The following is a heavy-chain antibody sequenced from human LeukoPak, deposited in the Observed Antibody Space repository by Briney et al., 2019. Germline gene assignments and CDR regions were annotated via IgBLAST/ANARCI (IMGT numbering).Heavy chain of an antibody. CDR3: AKNRGGYSNYIPYFDY. J-gene: IGHJ4*02. V-gene: IGHV3-30*18. CDR1: GFTFSSYG. CDR2: ISYDGSNK. D-gene: IGHD4-11*01. Sequence: GGSLRLSCAASGFTFSSYGMHWVRQAPGKGLEWVAVISYDGSNKYYADSVKGRFTISRDNSKNTLYLQMNSLRAEDTAVYYCAKNRGGYSNYIPYFDYWGRGTLVTVSS.